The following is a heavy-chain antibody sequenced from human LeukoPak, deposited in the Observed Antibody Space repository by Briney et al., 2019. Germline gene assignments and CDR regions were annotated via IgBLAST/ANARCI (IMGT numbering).Heavy chain of an antibody. CDR2: ISAYNGNT. CDR1: GYTFTSYG. Sequence: GASVKVCCKASGYTFTSYGISWVRQAPGQGLEWMGWISAYNGNTNYAQKLQGRVTMTTDTSTSTAYMELRSLRSDDTAVYYCARGGRLGIQLCLVGEKGSFDYWGQGTLVTVSS. J-gene: IGHJ4*02. CDR3: ARGGRLGIQLCLVGEKGSFDY. D-gene: IGHD5-18*01. V-gene: IGHV1-18*01.